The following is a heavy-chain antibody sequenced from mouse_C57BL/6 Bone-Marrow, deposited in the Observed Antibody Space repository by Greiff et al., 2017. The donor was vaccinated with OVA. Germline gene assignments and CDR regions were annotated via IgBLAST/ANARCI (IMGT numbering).Heavy chain of an antibody. CDR1: GFSLTSYG. CDR2: IWRGGST. Sequence: VKVVESGPGLVQPSQSLSITCTVSGFSLTSYGVHWVRQSPGKGLEWLGVIWRGGSTDYNAAFMSRLSITKDNSKSQVFFKMNSLQADDTAIYYCAKNWVVAPYYAMDYWGQGTSVTVSS. CDR3: AKNWVVAPYYAMDY. D-gene: IGHD1-1*01. J-gene: IGHJ4*01. V-gene: IGHV2-5*01.